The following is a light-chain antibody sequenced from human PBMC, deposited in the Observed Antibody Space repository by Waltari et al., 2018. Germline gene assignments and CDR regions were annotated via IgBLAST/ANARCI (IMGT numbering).Light chain of an antibody. CDR3: QQGKSSPPT. Sequence: DIQTSQSPSSLSVSVGDRVTITCRASQGISSYLNWYQQKPGKAPKLLIYYANSLASGVPSRFSGSGSGTDFTLTISSLQPEDFATYYCQQGKSSPPTFGQGTKVEVK. J-gene: IGKJ1*01. CDR2: YAN. CDR1: QGISSY. V-gene: IGKV1-39*01.